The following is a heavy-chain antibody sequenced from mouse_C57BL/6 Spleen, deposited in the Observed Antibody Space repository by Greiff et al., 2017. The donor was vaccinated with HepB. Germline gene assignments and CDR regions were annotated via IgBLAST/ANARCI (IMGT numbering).Heavy chain of an antibody. D-gene: IGHD1-1*01. Sequence: QVQLKQSGAELVKPGASVKLSCKASGYTFTEYTIHWVKQRSGQGLEWIGWFYPGSGSIKYNEKFKDKATLTADKSSSTVYMELSRLTSEDSAVYFCARHEEGYYGSTSYAMDYWGQGTSVTVSS. CDR2: FYPGSGSI. V-gene: IGHV1-62-2*01. J-gene: IGHJ4*01. CDR1: GYTFTEYT. CDR3: ARHEEGYYGSTSYAMDY.